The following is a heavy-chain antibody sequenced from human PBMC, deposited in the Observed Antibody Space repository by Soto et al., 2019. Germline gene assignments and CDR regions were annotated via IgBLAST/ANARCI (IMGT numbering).Heavy chain of an antibody. CDR2: IYYNGRT. CDR3: ARDRSNSPDYLDA. V-gene: IGHV4-30-4*01. D-gene: IGHD1-1*01. J-gene: IGHJ4*02. CDR1: DASISGSNW. Sequence: SETLSLTCAVSDASISGSNWWTWIRQPPGKGLEWIGYIYYNGRTDYSPSLRSRLTVSIDTSKNQFSLRLTSVTAADTAVYYCARDRSNSPDYLDAWGQGTLVTVSS.